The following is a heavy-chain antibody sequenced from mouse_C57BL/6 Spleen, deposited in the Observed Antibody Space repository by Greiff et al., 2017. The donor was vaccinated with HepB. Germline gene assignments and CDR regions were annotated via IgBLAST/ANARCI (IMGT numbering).Heavy chain of an antibody. CDR3: ARWDYYGSSYAWFAY. J-gene: IGHJ3*01. CDR2: IDPEDGET. D-gene: IGHD1-1*01. V-gene: IGHV14-2*01. CDR1: GFNIKDYY. Sequence: EVNLVESGAELVKPGASVKLSCTASGFNIKDYYMHWVKQRTEQGLEWIGRIDPEDGETKYAPKFQGKATITADTSSNTAYLQLSSLTSEDTAVYYCARWDYYGSSYAWFAYWGQGTLVTVSA.